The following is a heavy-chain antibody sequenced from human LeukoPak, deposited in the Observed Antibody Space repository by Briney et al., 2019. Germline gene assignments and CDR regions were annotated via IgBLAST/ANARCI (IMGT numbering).Heavy chain of an antibody. V-gene: IGHV4-59*01. Sequence: KPSETLSLTCTVSGGSISSYYWSWIRQPPGKGLEWFGYIYYSGSTNYNPSLKSRVPISVDTSKNQFSLKLSSVTAADTAVYYCARGNGWVCSSTSCYNWFDPWGQGTLVTVSS. D-gene: IGHD2-2*01. CDR3: ARGNGWVCSSTSCYNWFDP. CDR2: IYYSGST. J-gene: IGHJ5*02. CDR1: GGSISSYY.